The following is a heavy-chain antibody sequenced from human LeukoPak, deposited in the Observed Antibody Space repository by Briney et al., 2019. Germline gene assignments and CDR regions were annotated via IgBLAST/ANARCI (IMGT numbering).Heavy chain of an antibody. CDR1: GGSISSSAYY. CDR3: ARNIASRGWYFDL. CDR2: IYYSGST. J-gene: IGHJ2*01. V-gene: IGHV4-61*08. Sequence: SETLSLTCTVSGGSISSSAYYWSWIRQPPGKGLEWIGYIYYSGSTNYNPSLKSRVTISVDTSKNQFSLKVSSVTAADTAVYYCARNIASRGWYFDLWGRGTLVTVSS. D-gene: IGHD5/OR15-5a*01.